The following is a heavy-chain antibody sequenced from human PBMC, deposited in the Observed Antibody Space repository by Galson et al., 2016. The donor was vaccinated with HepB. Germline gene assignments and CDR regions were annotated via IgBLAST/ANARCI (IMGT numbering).Heavy chain of an antibody. CDR1: AGTFKNYA. Sequence: SLRLSCAVSAGTFKNYAMNWVRQAPGKGLEWVAAISGSGGRTSYEDSVRGRFTISRDNSKNTLFLRMNSVGVEDTAVYFCAKSGFFGELDKWGQGALVTVSS. CDR2: ISGSGGRT. D-gene: IGHD3-10*01. J-gene: IGHJ4*02. CDR3: AKSGFFGELDK. V-gene: IGHV3-23*01.